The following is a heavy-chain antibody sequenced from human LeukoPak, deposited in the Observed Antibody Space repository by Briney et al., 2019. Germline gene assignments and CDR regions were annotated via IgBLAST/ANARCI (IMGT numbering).Heavy chain of an antibody. CDR2: IYSGGST. CDR1: GFTVSSNY. J-gene: IGHJ4*02. V-gene: IGHV3-66*02. CDR3: ARAPWRAGFDY. Sequence: GGSLRLSCAASGFTVSSNYMSWVRQAPGKGLEWVSVIYSGGSTYYADSVKGRFTISRDNSKNTLYLQMNSLRAEDTAVYYCARAPWRAGFDYWGQGTLVTVSS.